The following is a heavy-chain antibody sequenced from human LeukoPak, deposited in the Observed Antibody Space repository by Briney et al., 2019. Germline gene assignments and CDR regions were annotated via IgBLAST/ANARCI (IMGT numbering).Heavy chain of an antibody. D-gene: IGHD3-10*01. CDR1: GGSFSGYY. Sequence: SETLSLTCAVYGGSFSGYYWSWIRQPPGKGLEWIGEINHSGGTNYNPSLKSRVTISVDTSKNQFSLKLSSVTAADTAVYYCARTMVRGATTDYWGQGTLVTVSS. V-gene: IGHV4-34*01. J-gene: IGHJ4*02. CDR3: ARTMVRGATTDY. CDR2: INHSGGT.